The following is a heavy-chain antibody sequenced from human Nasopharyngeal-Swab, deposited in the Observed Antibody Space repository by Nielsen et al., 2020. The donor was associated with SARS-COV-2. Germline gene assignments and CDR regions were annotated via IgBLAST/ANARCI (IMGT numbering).Heavy chain of an antibody. CDR1: GFPFSVYW. CDR3: VRERLTGGGAFDI. J-gene: IGHJ3*02. V-gene: IGHV3-7*01. D-gene: IGHD2-15*01. CDR2: IKQGGSEA. Sequence: GGSLRLSCAASGFPFSVYWMTWVRQAPGGGLEWVANIKQGGSEAFYADSVKGRFTISRDNAKRSLYLQLNSLSADDTALFYCVRERLTGGGAFDIWGQGTMVTVSS.